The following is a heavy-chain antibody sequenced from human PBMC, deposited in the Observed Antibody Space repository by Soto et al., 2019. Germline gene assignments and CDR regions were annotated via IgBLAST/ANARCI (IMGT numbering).Heavy chain of an antibody. Sequence: SETLSLTCTVSGVSIHNSHSFWGWIRQPPGKGLEFIVTVYYSGGAHYNSPLKSRVTISVDTANNQVSLRMRSLTAADTAVYYCGRVVEGATRHTDLDSWGQGTLVTVSS. V-gene: IGHV4-39*01. CDR3: GRVVEGATRHTDLDS. CDR2: VYYSGGA. CDR1: GVSIHNSHSF. D-gene: IGHD2-21*01. J-gene: IGHJ5*01.